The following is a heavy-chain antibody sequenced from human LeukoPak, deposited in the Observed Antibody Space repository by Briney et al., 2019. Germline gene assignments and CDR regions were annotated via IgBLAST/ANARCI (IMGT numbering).Heavy chain of an antibody. V-gene: IGHV3-64D*06. Sequence: GGSLRLSCSASGFTFSTYPMHWVRQAPGKGLEYVSAISNNGGTTYYADSVKGRFTSSRDNSKNTLYLQMSSLRTEDTAVYYCVRSMYYYDSSGSNWFDPWGQGTLVTVSS. CDR3: VRSMYYYDSSGSNWFDP. D-gene: IGHD3-22*01. J-gene: IGHJ5*02. CDR1: GFTFSTYP. CDR2: ISNNGGTT.